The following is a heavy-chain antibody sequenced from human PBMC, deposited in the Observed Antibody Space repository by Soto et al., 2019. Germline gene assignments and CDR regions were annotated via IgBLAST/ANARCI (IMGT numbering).Heavy chain of an antibody. Sequence: SVEVSFKASCYTFTSYGISWVRQAPGQGLEWMGWISAYNGNTNYAQKLQGRVTMTTDTSTSTAYMELRSLRSDDTAVYYCARINTIFGVVIIGESDYWGQGTLVTVS. CDR2: ISAYNGNT. CDR1: CYTFTSYG. V-gene: IGHV1-18*01. J-gene: IGHJ4*02. CDR3: ARINTIFGVVIIGESDY. D-gene: IGHD3-3*01.